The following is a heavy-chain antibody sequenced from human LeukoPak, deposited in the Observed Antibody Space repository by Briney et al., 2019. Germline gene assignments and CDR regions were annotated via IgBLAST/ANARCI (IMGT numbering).Heavy chain of an antibody. CDR1: GFTFSNYV. D-gene: IGHD3-10*01. Sequence: PGGSLRLSCAASGFTFSNYVMGWVRQVPGKGLEWVSTISGSGGRTYYADSVKGRFTVSRDNSKSTLDMQMNSLRAEDTAVYYCAKGLWDYYGSGIMYYTMDVWGQGTTVTVSS. CDR2: ISGSGGRT. CDR3: AKGLWDYYGSGIMYYTMDV. J-gene: IGHJ6*02. V-gene: IGHV3-23*01.